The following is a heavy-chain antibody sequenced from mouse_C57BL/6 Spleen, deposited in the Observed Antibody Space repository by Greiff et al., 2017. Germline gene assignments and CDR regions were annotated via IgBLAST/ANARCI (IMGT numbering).Heavy chain of an antibody. Sequence: QVHVKQPGAELVKPGASVKLSCKASGYTFTSYWMHWVKQRPGRGLEWIGRIDPNSGGTKYNEKFKSKATLTVDKPSSTAYMQLSSLTSEDSAVYYCARSFSYYYGSSPYAMDYWGQGTSVTVSS. CDR2: IDPNSGGT. CDR3: ARSFSYYYGSSPYAMDY. CDR1: GYTFTSYW. V-gene: IGHV1-72*01. J-gene: IGHJ4*01. D-gene: IGHD1-1*01.